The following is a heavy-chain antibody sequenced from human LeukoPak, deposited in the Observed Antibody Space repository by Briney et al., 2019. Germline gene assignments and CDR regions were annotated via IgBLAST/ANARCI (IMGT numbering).Heavy chain of an antibody. J-gene: IGHJ4*02. D-gene: IGHD6-13*01. Sequence: PGMSLRLSCSASGFTFSTSPMHWVRQAPGKGLEYVSAIGSTGGDTYYADSVKGRFAISRDNSKNTVYLQMSSLRPEDTAIYYCKSSPTSRIDSWGQGTLVTVSS. V-gene: IGHV3-64D*09. CDR2: IGSTGGDT. CDR3: KSSPTSRIDS. CDR1: GFTFSTSP.